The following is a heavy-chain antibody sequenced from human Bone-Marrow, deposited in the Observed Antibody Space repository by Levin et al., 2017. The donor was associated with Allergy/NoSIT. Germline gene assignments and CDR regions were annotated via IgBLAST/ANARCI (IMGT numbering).Heavy chain of an antibody. V-gene: IGHV3-49*04. CDR1: GFTLGDFA. D-gene: IGHD2-21*02. J-gene: IGHJ5*02. Sequence: GESLKISCSASGFTLGDFAVSWVRQTPEKGLEWVGFIRSIPYGGTTVYAASVKGRFTISRDDSKSIAYLQMNSLKTEDTAMYYCTRVRDGYCGGDCYSFSWGQGTLVTVSS. CDR3: TRVRDGYCGGDCYSFS. CDR2: IRSIPYGGTT.